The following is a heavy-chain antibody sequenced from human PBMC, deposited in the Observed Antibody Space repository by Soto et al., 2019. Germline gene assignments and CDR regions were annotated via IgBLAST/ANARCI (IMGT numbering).Heavy chain of an antibody. J-gene: IGHJ5*02. D-gene: IGHD6-13*01. V-gene: IGHV3-23*01. CDR3: AKDGEAAAGPYNWFDP. CDR2: ISGSGGST. Sequence: PGGSLRLSCAASGFTFSSYAMSWVRQAPGKGLEWVSAISGSGGSTYYADSVKGRFTISRDNSKNTLYLQMNSLRAEDTAVYYCAKDGEAAAGPYNWFDPWGQGXLVTVYS. CDR1: GFTFSSYA.